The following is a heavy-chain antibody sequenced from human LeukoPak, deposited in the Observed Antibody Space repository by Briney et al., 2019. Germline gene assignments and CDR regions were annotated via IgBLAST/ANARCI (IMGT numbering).Heavy chain of an antibody. CDR2: ISSSSSYI. CDR3: ARGGAGHSSGWYASYY. V-gene: IGHV3-21*01. D-gene: IGHD6-19*01. CDR1: GFTFSSYS. J-gene: IGHJ4*02. Sequence: GGSLRLSCAASGFTFSSYSMNWVRQAPGKGLEWVSSISSSSSYIYYADSVKGRFTISRDNAKSSLYLQMNSLRAEDTAVYYCARGGAGHSSGWYASYYWGQGTLVTVSS.